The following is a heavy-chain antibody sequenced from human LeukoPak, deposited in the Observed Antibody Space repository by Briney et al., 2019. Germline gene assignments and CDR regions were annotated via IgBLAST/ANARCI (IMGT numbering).Heavy chain of an antibody. CDR3: ARDRGGYNYHY. Sequence: GGSLRLSCAASGFIFSNYWMSWVRQAPGKGLEWVASIKRGGSEKYYVDSVKGRFTISRDNAKNSLYLQMNSLRAEDTAVYYCARDRGGYNYHYWGQGTLVTVSS. CDR1: GFIFSNYW. CDR2: IKRGGSEK. J-gene: IGHJ4*02. V-gene: IGHV3-7*04. D-gene: IGHD5-24*01.